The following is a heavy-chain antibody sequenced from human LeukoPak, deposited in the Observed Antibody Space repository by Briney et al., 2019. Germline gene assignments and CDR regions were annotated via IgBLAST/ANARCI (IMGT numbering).Heavy chain of an antibody. CDR3: AKDPRYNSYYFDY. Sequence: GGSLRLSCAASGFTFSSYSMNWVRQAPGKGLEWVSGLSGDGTSTYYADSVKGRFIISRDSSKNKLYLQMNSLRAEDTAVYYCAKDPRYNSYYFDYWGQGALVTVSS. CDR1: GFTFSSYS. D-gene: IGHD1-1*01. J-gene: IGHJ4*02. CDR2: LSGDGTST. V-gene: IGHV3-23*01.